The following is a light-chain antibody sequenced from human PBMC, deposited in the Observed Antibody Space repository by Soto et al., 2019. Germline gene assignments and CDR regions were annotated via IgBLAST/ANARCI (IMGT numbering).Light chain of an antibody. Sequence: EIVLTQSPDTLSLSPGERVTLSCRASQSVGKSYLAWYQQKPGQAPRLLIYGASSRATGILDRFSGYESGTEYTLTISRLEPEDFAVYYCQQYASSPLTFGGGTKVEIK. J-gene: IGKJ4*01. V-gene: IGKV3-20*01. CDR2: GAS. CDR3: QQYASSPLT. CDR1: QSVGKSY.